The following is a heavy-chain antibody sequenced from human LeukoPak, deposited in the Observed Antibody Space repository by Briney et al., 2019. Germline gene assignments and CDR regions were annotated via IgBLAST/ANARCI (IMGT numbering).Heavy chain of an antibody. J-gene: IGHJ4*02. CDR3: ARGDTYGVDY. Sequence: GASVKVSCKASGYSFTGYYMHWVRQAPGQGLEWMGWINPNSGGTYYAQKFQGSVTMTRDPSISTAYMELTSLISDDTAVYYCARGDTYGVDYWGQGTLVTVSS. CDR1: GYSFTGYY. CDR2: INPNSGGT. D-gene: IGHD1-26*01. V-gene: IGHV1-2*02.